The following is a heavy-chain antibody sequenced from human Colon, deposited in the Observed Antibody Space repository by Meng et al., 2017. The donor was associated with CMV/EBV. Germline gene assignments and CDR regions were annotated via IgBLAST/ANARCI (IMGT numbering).Heavy chain of an antibody. D-gene: IGHD2-15*01. J-gene: IGHJ4*02. CDR2: IKADGSET. CDR1: RFSFSDFW. CDR3: ARDGVVVLGATRD. Sequence: GGSLRLSCTVSRFSFSDFWMNWVRQAPGKGLEWVANIKADGSETYYADSVKGRFIISRDNAKNSLYLQMNSLRAEDTAIYYCARDGVVVLGATRDWGQGTLVTVSS. V-gene: IGHV3-7*03.